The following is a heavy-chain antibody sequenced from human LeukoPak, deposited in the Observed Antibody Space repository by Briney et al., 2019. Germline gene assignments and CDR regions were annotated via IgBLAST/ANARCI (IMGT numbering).Heavy chain of an antibody. J-gene: IGHJ5*02. Sequence: SETLSLTCTVSGGSISSSSYYWSWIRQSPGKELEWIGYIHYTGSTKYNPSLKSRVTISLDTSKNQFSLKVRSVTAADTAVYYCTRSAGYTSGWYWFDPWGQGTLVTVSS. CDR1: GGSISSSSYY. CDR3: TRSAGYTSGWYWFDP. CDR2: IHYTGST. V-gene: IGHV4-61*01. D-gene: IGHD6-19*01.